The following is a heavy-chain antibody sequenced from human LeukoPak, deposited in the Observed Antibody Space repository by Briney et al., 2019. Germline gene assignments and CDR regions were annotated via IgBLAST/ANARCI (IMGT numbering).Heavy chain of an antibody. V-gene: IGHV6-1*01. Sequence: SQTLSLTCAISGDSVSSNSAAWNWIRQSPSRGLEWLGRTYYRSKWYNDYAVSVKSRITINPDTSKNQFSLQLNSVTPEDTAVYYCASSSSGWEGGPNWYFDLWGRGTLVTVSS. J-gene: IGHJ2*01. CDR3: ASSSSGWEGGPNWYFDL. CDR2: TYYRSKWYN. D-gene: IGHD6-19*01. CDR1: GDSVSSNSAA.